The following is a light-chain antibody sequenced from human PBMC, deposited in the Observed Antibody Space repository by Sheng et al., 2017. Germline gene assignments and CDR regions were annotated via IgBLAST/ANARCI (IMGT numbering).Light chain of an antibody. Sequence: DIRMTQSPSSLSASVGDRVTITCRASQTISSYLNWYQQKPGNAPKLLIYAASSLQSGVPSRFSGSGSGTDFTLTISSLQPEDFATYYCQQSHSTPLTSVGGTERWRSN. CDR2: AAS. CDR1: QTISSY. CDR3: QQSHSTPLT. V-gene: IGKV1-39*01. J-gene: IGKJ4*01.